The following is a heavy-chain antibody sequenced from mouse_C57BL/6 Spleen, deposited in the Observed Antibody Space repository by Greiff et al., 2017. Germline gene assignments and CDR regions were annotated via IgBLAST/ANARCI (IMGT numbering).Heavy chain of an antibody. CDR3: ARVTGQGKSTWFAY. D-gene: IGHD3-2*02. CDR2: IHPNSGST. Sequence: QVQLQQPGAELVKPGASVKLSCKASGYTFTSYWMHWVKQRPGQGLEWIGMIHPNSGSTNYNEKFKSKATLTVDKSSSTAYMQLSSLTSEDSAVYYCARVTGQGKSTWFAYWGQGTLVTVSA. CDR1: GYTFTSYW. J-gene: IGHJ3*01. V-gene: IGHV1-64*01.